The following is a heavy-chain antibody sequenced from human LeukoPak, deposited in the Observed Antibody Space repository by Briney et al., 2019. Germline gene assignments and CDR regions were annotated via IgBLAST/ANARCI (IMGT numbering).Heavy chain of an antibody. CDR3: AATLELLWFGELGGAFDI. CDR2: IYYSGST. Sequence: SETLSLTCTVSGGSISSYYWSWIRQPPGKGLEWIGYIYYSGSTNYNPSLKSRVTISVDTSKNQFSLKLSSVTAADTAVYYCAATLELLWFGELGGAFDIWGQGTMVTVSS. D-gene: IGHD3-10*01. J-gene: IGHJ3*02. V-gene: IGHV4-59*08. CDR1: GGSISSYY.